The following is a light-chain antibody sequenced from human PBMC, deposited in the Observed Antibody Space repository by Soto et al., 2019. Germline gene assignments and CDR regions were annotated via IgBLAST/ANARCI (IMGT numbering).Light chain of an antibody. CDR1: QSVTKY. CDR2: DTS. J-gene: IGKJ4*01. CDR3: QQRYNWLT. V-gene: IGKV3-11*01. Sequence: EIVLTQSPATLSLSPGERATLSCRASQSVTKYLAWYQQKPGQAPRLLIYDTSNRATGIPARFSGSGSGTDFTLTINSLESEDSGIYYCQQRYNWLTVGGGTKVDIK.